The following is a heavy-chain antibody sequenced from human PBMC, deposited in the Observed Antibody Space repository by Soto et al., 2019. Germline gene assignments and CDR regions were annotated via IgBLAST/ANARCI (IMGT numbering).Heavy chain of an antibody. Sequence: GGSLRLSCAASGFTFSSYAMSWVRQAPGKGLEWVSAISGSGGSTYYADSVKGRFTISRDNFKNTLYLQMNSLRAEDTAVYYCAKDIVWLLVNGAFDIWGQGTMVTVSS. J-gene: IGHJ3*02. CDR2: ISGSGGST. D-gene: IGHD3-22*01. V-gene: IGHV3-23*01. CDR3: AKDIVWLLVNGAFDI. CDR1: GFTFSSYA.